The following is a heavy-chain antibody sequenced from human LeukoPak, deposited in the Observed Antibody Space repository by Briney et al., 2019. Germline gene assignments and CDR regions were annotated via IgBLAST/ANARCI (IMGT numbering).Heavy chain of an antibody. CDR3: ARDYGASYDSSGYSRLGY. D-gene: IGHD3-22*01. V-gene: IGHV1-46*01. Sequence: ASVKVSCKASGYTFTSYYMHWVRQAPGQELEWMGIINPSGGSTSYAQKFQGRVTMTRDTSTSTVYMELSSLRSEDTAVYYCARDYGASYDSSGYSRLGYWGQGTLVTVSS. CDR1: GYTFTSYY. CDR2: INPSGGST. J-gene: IGHJ4*02.